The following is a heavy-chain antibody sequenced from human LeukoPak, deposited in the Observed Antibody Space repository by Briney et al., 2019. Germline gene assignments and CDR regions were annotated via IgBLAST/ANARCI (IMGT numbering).Heavy chain of an antibody. Sequence: GGSLRLSCAVSGITLSNYGMAWVRQAPGKGLEWVASLSASGGGTSYADSVRGRFTISRDNAKNTLYLQMNSLRAEDTAVYYCARDLAYGSGSYPFSYWGQGTLVTVSS. J-gene: IGHJ4*02. CDR3: ARDLAYGSGSYPFSY. CDR2: LSASGGGT. V-gene: IGHV3-23*01. CDR1: GITLSNYG. D-gene: IGHD3-10*01.